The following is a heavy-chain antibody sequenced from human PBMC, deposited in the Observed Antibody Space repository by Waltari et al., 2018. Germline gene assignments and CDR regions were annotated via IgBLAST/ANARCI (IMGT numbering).Heavy chain of an antibody. V-gene: IGHV7-4-1*02. D-gene: IGHD3-16*01. J-gene: IGHJ4*02. CDR3: ARELLGGGAFDS. Sequence: QVQLVQSGSELKKPGASVKVSCKASGYTFTDLAMNGVRQAPGQGLQFLGWINTNTQNPFYARGFAGRFVFSLDTAISTAYMEITSLKTEDTAVYYCARELLGGGAFDSWGQGTLVSVSS. CDR1: GYTFTDLA. CDR2: INTNTQNP.